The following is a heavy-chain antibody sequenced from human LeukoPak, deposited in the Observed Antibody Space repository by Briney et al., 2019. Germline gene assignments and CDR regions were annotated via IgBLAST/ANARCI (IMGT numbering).Heavy chain of an antibody. CDR2: IYPGDSDT. J-gene: IGHJ6*03. D-gene: IGHD3-10*01. V-gene: IGHV5-51*01. CDR1: GYSFTSYW. Sequence: GESLKISCKGSGYSFTSYWIGWVRQMPGKGLEWMGIIYPGDSDTRYSPSFQGQVTISVDKSISTAYLQWSSLKASDTAMYYCASHTYYYGSGHYYYYYMDVWGKGTTVTVSS. CDR3: ASHTYYYGSGHYYYYYMDV.